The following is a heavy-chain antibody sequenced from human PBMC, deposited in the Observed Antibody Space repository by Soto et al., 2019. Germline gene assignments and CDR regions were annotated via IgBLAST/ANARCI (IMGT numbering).Heavy chain of an antibody. V-gene: IGHV3-33*01. CDR1: GFTFSSYG. CDR3: ARGSTVATTYYGMDV. Sequence: PGGSLRLSCAASGFTFSSYGMHWVRQAPGKGLEWVAVIWYDGSNKYYADSVKGRFTISRDNSKNTLYLQMNSLRAEDTAVYYCARGSTVATTYYGMDVWGQGTTVTVSS. D-gene: IGHD4-17*01. CDR2: IWYDGSNK. J-gene: IGHJ6*02.